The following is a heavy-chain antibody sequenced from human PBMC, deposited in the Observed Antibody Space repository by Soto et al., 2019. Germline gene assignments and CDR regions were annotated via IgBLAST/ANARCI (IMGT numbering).Heavy chain of an antibody. CDR3: VTGWSEY. V-gene: IGHV3-21*01. D-gene: IGHD2-15*01. CDR1: GFTFSAYS. CDR2: ISRSSDYI. J-gene: IGHJ4*02. Sequence: GGSLRLSCAASGFTFSAYSMNWVRQAPGKGLEWVSSISRSSDYIYYADSVKGRFTTSRDNAKNTLYLQMNSLRVEDTSLYYCVTGWSEYWGLGTLVTVSS.